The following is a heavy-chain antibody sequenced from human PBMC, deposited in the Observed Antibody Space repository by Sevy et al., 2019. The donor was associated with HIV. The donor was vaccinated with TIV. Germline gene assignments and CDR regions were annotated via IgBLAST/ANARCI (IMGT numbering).Heavy chain of an antibody. V-gene: IGHV4-34*01. Sequence: SETLSLTCAVYGGSFSGYYWSWIRQPPGKGLEWIGEINHSGSTNYNPSLKSRVTISVDTSKNQFSLKLSPVTAADTAVYYCARGRTGLGNYYYYGMDVWGQGTTVTVSS. CDR3: ARGRTGLGNYYYYGMDV. D-gene: IGHD1-1*01. CDR2: INHSGST. J-gene: IGHJ6*02. CDR1: GGSFSGYY.